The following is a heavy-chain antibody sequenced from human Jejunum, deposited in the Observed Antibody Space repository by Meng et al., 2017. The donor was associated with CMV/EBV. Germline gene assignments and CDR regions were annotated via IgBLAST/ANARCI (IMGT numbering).Heavy chain of an antibody. CDR3: TRETYYYGSGSYHFDY. Sequence: EVQLVDSGXGLVQPXGSLRLXXXVSGLTVSSQYMSWVRQAPGKGLEWVSVIYSGGGTYYADSVKGRFTISRDTSKNTLYLQMNSLRAEDTAVYYCTRETYYYGSGSYHFDYWGQGALGTVSS. D-gene: IGHD3-10*01. CDR1: GLTVSSQY. V-gene: IGHV3-66*01. CDR2: IYSGGGT. J-gene: IGHJ4*02.